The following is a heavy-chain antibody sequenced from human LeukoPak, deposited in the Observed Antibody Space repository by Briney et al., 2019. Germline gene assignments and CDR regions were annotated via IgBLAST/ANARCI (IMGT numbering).Heavy chain of an antibody. CDR1: GFTSSSYA. CDR2: ISDSGFNT. V-gene: IGHV3-23*01. Sequence: VGTLRLSCAASGFTSSSYAMSWVRQAPGEGLEWVSAISDSGFNTYYAYSARGRFTISRDNSKNTLYLQMNSLRAEDTAVYYCAKETPIAVAGTWGQGTLVTVSS. D-gene: IGHD6-19*01. CDR3: AKETPIAVAGT. J-gene: IGHJ5*02.